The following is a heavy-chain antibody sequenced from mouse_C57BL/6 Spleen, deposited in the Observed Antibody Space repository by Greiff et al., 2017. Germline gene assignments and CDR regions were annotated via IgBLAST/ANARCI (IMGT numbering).Heavy chain of an antibody. CDR1: GFTFSSYG. CDR2: ISSGGSYT. Sequence: EVKLVESGGDLVKPGGSLKLSCAASGFTFSSYGMSWVRQTPDKRLEWVATISSGGSYTYYPDSVKGRFTISRDNAKNTLYLQMSSLTSEDTAMYYCARVITTVVATGAMDYWGQGTSVTVSS. V-gene: IGHV5-6*01. CDR3: ARVITTVVATGAMDY. D-gene: IGHD1-1*01. J-gene: IGHJ4*01.